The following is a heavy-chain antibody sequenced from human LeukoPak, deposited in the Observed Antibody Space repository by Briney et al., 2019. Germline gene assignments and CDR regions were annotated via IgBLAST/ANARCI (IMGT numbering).Heavy chain of an antibody. V-gene: IGHV4-34*01. Sequence: SETLSLTCAVYGGSFSGYYWSWIRQPPGKGLEWIGEINHSGSTNYNPSLKSRVTISVDTSKNQFSLKLSSVTAADTAVYYCARSPSYYDSSGFHYYFDYWGQGTLVTVSS. CDR1: GGSFSGYY. D-gene: IGHD3-22*01. J-gene: IGHJ4*02. CDR2: INHSGST. CDR3: ARSPSYYDSSGFHYYFDY.